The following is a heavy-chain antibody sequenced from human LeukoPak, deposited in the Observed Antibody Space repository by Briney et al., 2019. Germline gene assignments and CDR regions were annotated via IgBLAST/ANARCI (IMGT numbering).Heavy chain of an antibody. D-gene: IGHD3-10*02. CDR3: AELGITMIGGV. V-gene: IGHV3-48*03. J-gene: IGHJ6*04. Sequence: GGSLRLSCAASGFSFSSYAMNWVRQAPGKGLEWVSYISSSGSTIYYADSVKGRFTISRDNAKNSLYLQMNSLRAEDTAVYYCAELGITMIGGVWGKGTTVTISS. CDR2: ISSSGSTI. CDR1: GFSFSSYA.